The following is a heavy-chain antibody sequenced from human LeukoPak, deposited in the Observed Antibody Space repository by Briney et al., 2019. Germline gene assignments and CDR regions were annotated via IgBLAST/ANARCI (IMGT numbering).Heavy chain of an antibody. V-gene: IGHV3-15*01. D-gene: IGHD3-9*01. CDR2: IKSKTDGGTT. J-gene: IGHJ4*02. CDR3: AKEIPAKVLRYFDWLGGTSTNFDY. CDR1: GFTFSNAW. Sequence: GGSLRLSCAASGFTFSNAWMSWVRQAPGKGLEWVGRIKSKTDGGTTDYAAPVKGRFTISRDDSKNTLYLQMNSLRAEDTAVYYCAKEIPAKVLRYFDWLGGTSTNFDYWGQGTLVTVSS.